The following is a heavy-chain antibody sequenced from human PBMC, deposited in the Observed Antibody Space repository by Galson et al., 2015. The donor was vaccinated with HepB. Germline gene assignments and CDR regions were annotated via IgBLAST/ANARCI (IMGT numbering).Heavy chain of an antibody. D-gene: IGHD2-8*01. CDR2: ITSNGGRT. CDR1: GFTFSRYA. Sequence: SLRLSCAASGFTFSRYAMTWVRQAPGKGLEWISSITSNGGRTFYTNSVKGRFTISRDNSRNTVVLQLSSLRPEDTAVYYCAKDGIMVSNNPYQLHFWGQGTVVSVSS. CDR3: AKDGIMVSNNPYQLHF. V-gene: IGHV3-23*01. J-gene: IGHJ4*02.